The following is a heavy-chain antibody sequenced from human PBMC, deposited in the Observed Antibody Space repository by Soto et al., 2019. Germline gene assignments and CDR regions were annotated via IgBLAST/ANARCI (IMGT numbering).Heavy chain of an antibody. J-gene: IGHJ6*02. CDR2: ISYDGSNK. CDR1: GFTFSSYA. CDR3: ARGIAARPDYYYYSGMDV. Sequence: GGSLRLSCAASGFTFSSYAMHWVRQAPGKGLEWVAVISYDGSNKYYADSVKGRFTISRDNSKNTLYLQMNSLRAEDTAVYYCARGIAARPDYYYYSGMDVWGQGTTVTVSS. D-gene: IGHD6-6*01. V-gene: IGHV3-30-3*01.